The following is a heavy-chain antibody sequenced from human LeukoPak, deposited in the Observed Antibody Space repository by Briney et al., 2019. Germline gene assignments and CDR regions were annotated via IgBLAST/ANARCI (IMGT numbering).Heavy chain of an antibody. CDR3: AKDRAPLVGAFDI. Sequence: PGGSLRLSCAASGFTFSSYAMSWVRQAPGKGLEWVSAISGSGGSTYYADSVKGRFAISRDNSKNTLYLQMNSLRAEDTAVYYCAKDRAPLVGAFDIWGQGTMVTVSS. CDR2: ISGSGGST. CDR1: GFTFSSYA. J-gene: IGHJ3*02. V-gene: IGHV3-23*01. D-gene: IGHD6-13*01.